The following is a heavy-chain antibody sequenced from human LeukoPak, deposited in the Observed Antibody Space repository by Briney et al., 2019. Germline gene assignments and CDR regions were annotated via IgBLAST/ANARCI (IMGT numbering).Heavy chain of an antibody. CDR2: ISGSGGST. CDR1: GFTFSTYA. J-gene: IGHJ5*02. Sequence: GGSLRLSCAASGFTFSTYAMSWVRQAPGRGLEWVSVISGSGGSTYYAESVKGRFTISRDNSKNTLYLQMNSLRAEDTAVYYCACDYGDYEHNWLDPWGQGTLVTVSS. D-gene: IGHD4-17*01. V-gene: IGHV3-23*01. CDR3: ACDYGDYEHNWLDP.